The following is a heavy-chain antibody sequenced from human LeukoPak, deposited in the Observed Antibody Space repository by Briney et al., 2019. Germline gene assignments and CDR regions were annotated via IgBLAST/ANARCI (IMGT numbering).Heavy chain of an antibody. Sequence: SETLSLTCTVSDGSISSNIYYWAWIRRPPVKGLEWIGRIYSGGTTYYNPSPKSRSTVSVDTAQNQFSLRLSPVTATDTAVYYCIRRSLLVPAALGQGTLVTVSS. CDR3: IRRSLLVPAA. V-gene: IGHV4-39*01. J-gene: IGHJ5*02. D-gene: IGHD2-2*01. CDR1: DGSISSNIYY. CDR2: IYSGGTT.